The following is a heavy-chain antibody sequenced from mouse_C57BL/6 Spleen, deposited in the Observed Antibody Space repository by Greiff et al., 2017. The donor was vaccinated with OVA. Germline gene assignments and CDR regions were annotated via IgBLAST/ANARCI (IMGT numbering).Heavy chain of an antibody. CDR1: GFTFSSYG. Sequence: EVQVVESGGDLVKPGGSLKLSCAASGFTFSSYGMSWVRQTPDKRLEWVATISSGGSYTYYPDSVKGRFTISRDNAKNTLYLQMSSLKSEDTAMYYCASYSNHWYFDVWGTGTTVTVSS. V-gene: IGHV5-6*01. D-gene: IGHD2-5*01. CDR2: ISSGGSYT. J-gene: IGHJ1*03. CDR3: ASYSNHWYFDV.